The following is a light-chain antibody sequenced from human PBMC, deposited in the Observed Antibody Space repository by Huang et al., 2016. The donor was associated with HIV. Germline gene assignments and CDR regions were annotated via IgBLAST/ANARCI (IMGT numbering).Light chain of an antibody. J-gene: IGKJ2*01. CDR2: ATS. Sequence: EIVLTQSPATLSLSPGDRATLSCRASQSVSSYFAWYQQKPGPAPRLLVYATSNRATGVPARCSGSGSGTDFTLTISSLEPEDFANYYCQQRISWPPSYTFGQGTKVEI. CDR3: QQRISWPPSYT. V-gene: IGKV3-11*01. CDR1: QSVSSY.